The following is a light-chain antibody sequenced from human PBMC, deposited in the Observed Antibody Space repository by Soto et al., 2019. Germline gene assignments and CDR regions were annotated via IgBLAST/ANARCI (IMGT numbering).Light chain of an antibody. J-gene: IGKJ1*01. CDR1: QSVSSN. V-gene: IGKV3-15*01. Sequence: EIVMTQSPATLSVSPGERATLSCRASQSVSSNLAWYQQKPGQAPRLLIYGASTRATGIPARFSGSGSGTEFTLTISSLQSEDFAGYYCQQYNNWWTFGQETKVEIK. CDR3: QQYNNWWT. CDR2: GAS.